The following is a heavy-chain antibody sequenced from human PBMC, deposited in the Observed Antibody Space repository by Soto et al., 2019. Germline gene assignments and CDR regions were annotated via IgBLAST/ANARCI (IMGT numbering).Heavy chain of an antibody. J-gene: IGHJ4*02. Sequence: PGGSLRLSCAASGFTFSSYAMSWIRQAPGKGLEWVSAISGSGGSTYYADSVKGRFTISRDNSKNTLYLQMNSLRAEDTAVYYCAKDSYDILTGFPPVHSPYWGQGTLVTVSS. CDR1: GFTFSSYA. V-gene: IGHV3-23*01. CDR2: ISGSGGST. D-gene: IGHD3-9*01. CDR3: AKDSYDILTGFPPVHSPY.